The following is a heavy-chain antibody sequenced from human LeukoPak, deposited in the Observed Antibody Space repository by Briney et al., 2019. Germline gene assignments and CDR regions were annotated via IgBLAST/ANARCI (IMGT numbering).Heavy chain of an antibody. CDR1: GFTLSGSH. CDR3: ARQTNSCHDY. V-gene: IGHV3-73*01. Sequence: GGSLKLSCTASGFTLSGSHMHWVRQAPGKGLEWVGHIRRNYETAYGASVKGRFTISRDDSKNMAYLHMNSLRSEDTAFYFCARQTNSCHDYWGQGALVTVSS. CDR2: IRRNYET. D-gene: IGHD2-2*01. J-gene: IGHJ4*02.